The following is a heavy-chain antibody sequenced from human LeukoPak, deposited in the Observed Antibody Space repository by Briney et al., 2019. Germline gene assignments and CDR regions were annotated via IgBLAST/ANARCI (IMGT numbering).Heavy chain of an antibody. V-gene: IGHV3-48*01. CDR1: AFTFSTYS. Sequence: GGSLRLSCAASAFTFSTYSMNWVRQAPGEGLEWISYISTTGSTKYYADSVKGRFTISRDNAKNSLYLQMNSLRAEDTAVYYCASTWGSTTYYYYYYMDVWGKGTTVTVSS. J-gene: IGHJ6*03. D-gene: IGHD7-27*01. CDR3: ASTWGSTTYYYYYYMDV. CDR2: ISTTGSTK.